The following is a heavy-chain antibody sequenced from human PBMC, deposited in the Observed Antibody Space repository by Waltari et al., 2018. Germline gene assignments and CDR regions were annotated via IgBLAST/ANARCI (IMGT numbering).Heavy chain of an antibody. D-gene: IGHD2-21*01. Sequence: EVQLVESGGGLVKPGGSLRLSCAASGFTFSSYSMNWVRPAPGKVLEWVSSISSSSSYIYYADSVKGRFTISRENAKNSLYLQMNSLRAEDTAVYYCARDRYTYCGGDCYYNWFDPWGQGTLVTVSS. V-gene: IGHV3-21*01. CDR3: ARDRYTYCGGDCYYNWFDP. CDR1: GFTFSSYS. J-gene: IGHJ5*02. CDR2: ISSSSSYI.